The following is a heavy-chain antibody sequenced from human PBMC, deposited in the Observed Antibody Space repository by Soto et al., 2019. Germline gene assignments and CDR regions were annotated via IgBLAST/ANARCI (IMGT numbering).Heavy chain of an antibody. CDR3: ARLINYGDYVGLDY. CDR1: GFSLSNARMG. CDR2: IFSNDDH. D-gene: IGHD4-17*01. J-gene: IGHJ4*02. V-gene: IGHV2-26*01. Sequence: QVTLKESGPVLVKPTETLTLTCTVSGFSLSNARMGVSWIRQPPGKALEWLSHIFSNDDHSYTTSLKSRLTISEDTSKSQVVLTMTNMDPVDTATYYCARLINYGDYVGLDYWGQGTLVTVSS.